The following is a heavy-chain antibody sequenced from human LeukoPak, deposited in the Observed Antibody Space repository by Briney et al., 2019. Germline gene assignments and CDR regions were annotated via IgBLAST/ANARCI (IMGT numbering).Heavy chain of an antibody. CDR3: ARNGRANVVVTAIPDY. Sequence: GGSLRLSCAASGFTFSSYAMHWVRQAPGKGLEWVAVISYDGSNKYYADSVKGRFTISRDNSKNTLYLQMNSLRAEDTAVYYCARNGRANVVVTAIPDYWGQGTLVTVSS. D-gene: IGHD2-21*02. J-gene: IGHJ4*02. CDR2: ISYDGSNK. CDR1: GFTFSSYA. V-gene: IGHV3-30-3*01.